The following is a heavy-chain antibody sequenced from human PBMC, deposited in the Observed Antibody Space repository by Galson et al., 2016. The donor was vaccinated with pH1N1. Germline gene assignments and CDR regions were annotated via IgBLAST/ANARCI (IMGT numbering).Heavy chain of an antibody. CDR2: ISWNSGTL. CDR3: AKDITHSTVTRTAWFDP. V-gene: IGHV3-9*01. D-gene: IGHD4-17*01. Sequence: SLRLSCAASGFTFDDYAMHWVRQAPGKGLEWVSGISWNSGTLGYADSVKGRFTISRDNAKNSLYLQMNSLRAEDTALYYCAKDITHSTVTRTAWFDPWGQGTLVTVSS. J-gene: IGHJ5*02. CDR1: GFTFDDYA.